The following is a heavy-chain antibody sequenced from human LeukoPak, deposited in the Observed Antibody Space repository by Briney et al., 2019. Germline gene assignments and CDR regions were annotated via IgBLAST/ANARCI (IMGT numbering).Heavy chain of an antibody. CDR3: ARVYGDCGDGNQPHYFDY. CDR1: GGSISSYY. J-gene: IGHJ4*02. D-gene: IGHD4-17*01. V-gene: IGHV4-59*01. Sequence: SETLSLTCTVSGGSISSYYWSWIRQPPGKGLEWIGYIYYSGSTNYNPSLKSRVTISVDTSKNQFSLKLSSVTAADTAVYYCARVYGDCGDGNQPHYFDYWGQGTLVTVSS. CDR2: IYYSGST.